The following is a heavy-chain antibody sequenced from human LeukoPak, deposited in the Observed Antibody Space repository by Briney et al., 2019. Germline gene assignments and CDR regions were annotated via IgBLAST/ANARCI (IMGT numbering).Heavy chain of an antibody. Sequence: TGESLKISCKGSGYSSTSFWIGWVRQMPGKGLEWMGIIYPGDSDTRYSPSFQGQVTISADKSISTAYLQWSSLKASDTAMYYCATRYSSGWYGGYYGMDVWGQGTTVTVSS. CDR3: ATRYSSGWYGGYYGMDV. D-gene: IGHD6-19*01. J-gene: IGHJ6*02. V-gene: IGHV5-51*01. CDR2: IYPGDSDT. CDR1: GYSSTSFW.